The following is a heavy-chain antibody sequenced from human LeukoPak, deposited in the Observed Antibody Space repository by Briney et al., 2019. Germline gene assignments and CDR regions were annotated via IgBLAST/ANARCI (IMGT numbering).Heavy chain of an antibody. J-gene: IGHJ4*02. Sequence: GGSLRLSCAASGFTFSSYSMNWVRQAPGKGLEWVSYISSSSSTIYYADSVKGRFTISRDNAKNSLYLQMNSLRAEDTAVYYCARGGVRVVATTRDFDYWGQGTLVTVSS. CDR1: GFTFSSYS. CDR3: ARGGVRVVATTRDFDY. V-gene: IGHV3-48*04. CDR2: ISSSSSTI. D-gene: IGHD5-12*01.